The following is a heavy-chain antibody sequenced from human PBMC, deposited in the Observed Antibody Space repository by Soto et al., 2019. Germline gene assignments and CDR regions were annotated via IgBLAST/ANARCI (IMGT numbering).Heavy chain of an antibody. CDR2: IFHSGTT. J-gene: IGHJ4*02. CDR3: SRNRDSSNFFDY. V-gene: IGHV4-4*02. Sequence: SETLSLTCAVSGASITTYWWSWVRQPPGKGLEWIGEIFHSGTTNSNPSLKSRVTMTLDKSKNQFSLKLTSVTAADTAVYYCSRNRDSSNFFDYWGQGTLVTVYS. D-gene: IGHD6-13*01. CDR1: GASITTYW.